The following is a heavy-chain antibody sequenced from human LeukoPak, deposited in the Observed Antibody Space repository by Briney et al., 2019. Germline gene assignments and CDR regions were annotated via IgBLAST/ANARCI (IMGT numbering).Heavy chain of an antibody. J-gene: IGHJ4*02. Sequence: SSETLSLTCAVSGYSISSGYYWGWIRQPPGKGLEWIGSIYHSGSTYYNPSIKSRVTISVDTSKNQFSLKLSSVTAADTAVYYCARLDYGGNGYDYWGQGTLVTVSS. CDR3: ARLDYGGNGYDY. D-gene: IGHD4-23*01. V-gene: IGHV4-38-2*01. CDR2: IYHSGST. CDR1: GYSISSGYY.